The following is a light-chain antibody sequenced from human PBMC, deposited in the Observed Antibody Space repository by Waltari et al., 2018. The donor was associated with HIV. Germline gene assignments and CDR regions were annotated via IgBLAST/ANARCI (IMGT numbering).Light chain of an antibody. CDR1: SSDVGSYKH. CDR3: SSYAGSRTFVI. J-gene: IGLJ2*01. CDR2: EVS. V-gene: IGLV2-23*02. Sequence: QSALTQPASVSGSPGQSITISCTGSSSDVGSYKHVSWYQQHPGKAPRLIIYEVSKRPSGFSNRYSASKAGKTASRTVCGLRAEDEADYYCSSYAGSRTFVIFGGGTKLTVL.